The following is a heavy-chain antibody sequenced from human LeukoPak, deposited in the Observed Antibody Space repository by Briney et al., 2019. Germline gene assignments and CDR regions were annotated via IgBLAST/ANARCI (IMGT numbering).Heavy chain of an antibody. CDR1: AFTFSSSA. J-gene: IGHJ2*01. CDR3: ARTYGGNSANWYFDL. V-gene: IGHV3-30-3*01. Sequence: GRSLRLSCAASAFTFSSSAMHWVRQAPGKGLEWVAVISYDGSSKYYADSVKGRFTISRDNSNNTLSLQMNSLTAEDTAVYYCARTYGGNSANWYFDLWGRGTLVTVSS. CDR2: ISYDGSSK. D-gene: IGHD4-23*01.